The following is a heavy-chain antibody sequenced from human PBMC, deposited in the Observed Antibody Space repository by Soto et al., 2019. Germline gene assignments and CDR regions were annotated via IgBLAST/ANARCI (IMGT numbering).Heavy chain of an antibody. CDR3: ARKRQVVVAAEFDY. J-gene: IGHJ4*02. CDR1: GGSISSSSYY. D-gene: IGHD2-15*01. V-gene: IGHV4-39*01. CDR2: IYYSGST. Sequence: QLQLQESGPGLVKPSETLSITCTVSGGSISSSSYYWGWIRQPPGKGLEWIGRIYYSGSTYYNPSLKCRVTIAVDTSKNQFSLKLSSVTAADTAVYYCARKRQVVVAAEFDYWGQGTLVTVSS.